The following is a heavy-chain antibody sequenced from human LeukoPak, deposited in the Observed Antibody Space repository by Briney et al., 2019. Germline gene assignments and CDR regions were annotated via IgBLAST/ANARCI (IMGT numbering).Heavy chain of an antibody. CDR3: ARARYTSGWETLDY. V-gene: IGHV3-48*03. Sequence: PGGSLRLSCIAPGFAFNSYEMNWVRQAPGKGLEWVSYISSSGSIKHYADSVKGRFTISRDNAKNSLYLQMNSLRAEDTAVYYCARARYTSGWETLDYWGQGTLVTVSS. D-gene: IGHD6-19*01. J-gene: IGHJ4*02. CDR1: GFAFNSYE. CDR2: ISSSGSIK.